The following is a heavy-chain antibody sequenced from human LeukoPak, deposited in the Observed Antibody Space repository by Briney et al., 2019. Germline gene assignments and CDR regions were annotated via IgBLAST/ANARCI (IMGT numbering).Heavy chain of an antibody. CDR3: AKFEVVAADFDY. CDR1: GFTLSSYA. V-gene: IGHV3-23*01. D-gene: IGHD2-15*01. CDR2: ISGSGGRS. J-gene: IGHJ4*02. Sequence: GGSLRLSCAASGFTLSSYAMSWVRQAPGKGLDWVSAISGSGGRSYYADSLKGRFTISRDNHKNALYLQMNSLRAEYTAVYYCAKFEVVAADFDYWGQGTLVTVSS.